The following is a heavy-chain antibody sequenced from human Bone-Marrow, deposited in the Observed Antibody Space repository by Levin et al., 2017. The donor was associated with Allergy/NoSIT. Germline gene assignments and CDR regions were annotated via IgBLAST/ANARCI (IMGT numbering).Heavy chain of an antibody. CDR1: GGSLSGYY. CDR3: ARHDSGSFYRYWFFDL. Sequence: PGGSLRLSCAVSGGSLSGYYCSWIRQSPGKGLEWIGEINHSGITNYNPSLKSRVTVSLDTSRNHFSLNLTSVTAADTAVYYCARHDSGSFYRYWFFDLWGRGTLVTVSS. V-gene: IGHV4-34*01. CDR2: INHSGIT. D-gene: IGHD1-26*01. J-gene: IGHJ2*01.